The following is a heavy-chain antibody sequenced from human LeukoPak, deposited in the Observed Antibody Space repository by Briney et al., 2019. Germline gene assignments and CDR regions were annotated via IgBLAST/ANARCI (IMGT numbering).Heavy chain of an antibody. CDR2: INPNSGGT. CDR3: ARAPYYDSSGYRDH. V-gene: IGHV1-2*02. Sequence: ASVKVSCKASGYTFTGYYMHWMRQAPGQGLEWMGWINPNSGGTNYAQKFQGRVTMTRDTSISTAYMELSRLRSDDTAVYYCARAPYYDSSGYRDHWGQGILVTVSS. CDR1: GYTFTGYY. D-gene: IGHD3-22*01. J-gene: IGHJ1*01.